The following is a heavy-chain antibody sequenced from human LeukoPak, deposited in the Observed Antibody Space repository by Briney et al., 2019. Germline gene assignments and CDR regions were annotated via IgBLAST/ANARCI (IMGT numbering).Heavy chain of an antibody. CDR1: GGTFSSYA. D-gene: IGHD3-10*01. J-gene: IGHJ6*04. V-gene: IGHV1-69*13. CDR2: IIPIFGTA. CDR3: ARGGGSGIDYYYYGMDV. Sequence: SVKVSCKASGGTFSSYAISWVRQAPGQGLEWRGGIIPIFGTANYAQKFQGRVTITADESTSTAYMELSSLRSEDTAVYYCARGGGSGIDYYYYGMDVWGKGTTVTVSS.